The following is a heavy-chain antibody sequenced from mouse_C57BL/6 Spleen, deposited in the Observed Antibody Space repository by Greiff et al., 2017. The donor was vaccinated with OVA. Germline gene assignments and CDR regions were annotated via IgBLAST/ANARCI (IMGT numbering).Heavy chain of an antibody. V-gene: IGHV1-80*01. J-gene: IGHJ2*01. CDR2: IYPGDGDT. CDR3: AREGPYSNYFDY. CDR1: GYAFSSYW. D-gene: IGHD2-5*01. Sequence: VQLVESGAELVKPGASVKISCKASGYAFSSYWMNWVKQRPGKGLEWIGQIYPGDGDTNYNGKFKGKATLTADKSSSTAYMQLSSLTSEDSAVYFCAREGPYSNYFDYWGQGTTLTVSS.